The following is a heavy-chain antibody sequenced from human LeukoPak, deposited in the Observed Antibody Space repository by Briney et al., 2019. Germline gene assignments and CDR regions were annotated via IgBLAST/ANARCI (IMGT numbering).Heavy chain of an antibody. V-gene: IGHV1-2*02. D-gene: IGHD3-22*01. Sequence: ASVKVSCKASGYTFTGYYMHWVRQAPGQGLEWMGWINPNSGGTNYAQKFQGRVTMTRDTSISTAYMELRSLRSDDTAVYYCARGRKITMIVVADAFDIWGQGTMVTVSS. CDR2: INPNSGGT. CDR1: GYTFTGYY. J-gene: IGHJ3*02. CDR3: ARGRKITMIVVADAFDI.